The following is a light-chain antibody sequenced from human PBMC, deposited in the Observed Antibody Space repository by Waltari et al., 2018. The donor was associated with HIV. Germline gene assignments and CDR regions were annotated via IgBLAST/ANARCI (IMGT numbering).Light chain of an antibody. CDR2: AAS. CDR1: QSISNY. J-gene: IGKJ2*03. Sequence: DIQMTQSPSSLSASVGDRVTITCRASQSISNYLNWYQQKPGKAPKLLIYAASNLQSGVPSGFSGSGSGTYFTLTISSLQPEDFATYYCQQSYKPSYSFGQGTKLEIK. CDR3: QQSYKPSYS. V-gene: IGKV1-39*01.